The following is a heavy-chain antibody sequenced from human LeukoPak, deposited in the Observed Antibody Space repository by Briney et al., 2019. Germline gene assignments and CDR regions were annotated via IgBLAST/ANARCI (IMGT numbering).Heavy chain of an antibody. CDR1: GYTFTSYG. D-gene: IGHD3-22*01. CDR2: ISAYNGNT. CDR3: AGEVYYYDSSGYGGNGAFDI. Sequence: ASVKVSCKASGYTFTSYGISWVRQAPGQGLEWMGWISAYNGNTNYAQKLQGRVTMTTDTSTSTAYMELRSLRSDDTAVYYCAGEVYYYDSSGYGGNGAFDIWGQGTMVTVSS. J-gene: IGHJ3*02. V-gene: IGHV1-18*01.